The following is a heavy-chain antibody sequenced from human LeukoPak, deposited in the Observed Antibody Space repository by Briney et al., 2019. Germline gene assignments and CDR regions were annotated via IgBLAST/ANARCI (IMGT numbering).Heavy chain of an antibody. D-gene: IGHD4-17*01. V-gene: IGHV3-21*01. Sequence: GGSLRLSCAASGFTFSSYSMNWVRQAPGQGLEWVSSISSSSSYIYYADSVKGRFTISRDNAKNSLYLQMNSLRAEDTAVYYCATTVTTEPNDYWGQGTLVTVSS. CDR3: ATTVTTEPNDY. CDR2: ISSSSSYI. CDR1: GFTFSSYS. J-gene: IGHJ4*02.